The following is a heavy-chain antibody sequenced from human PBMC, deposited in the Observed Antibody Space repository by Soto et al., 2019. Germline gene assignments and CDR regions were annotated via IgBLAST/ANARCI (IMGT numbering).Heavy chain of an antibody. V-gene: IGHV1-69*01. J-gene: IGHJ6*02. D-gene: IGHD3-9*01. CDR3: AREDYDILTGYYPPPGYYYGRDV. Sequence: QVQLVQSGAEVKKPGSSVKVSCKASGGTFSSYAISWVRQAPGQGLEWMGGIIPIFGTANYAQKFQGRVTITADESTSTAYMELSSLRSEDTAVYYCAREDYDILTGYYPPPGYYYGRDVWGQGTTVTVSS. CDR1: GGTFSSYA. CDR2: IIPIFGTA.